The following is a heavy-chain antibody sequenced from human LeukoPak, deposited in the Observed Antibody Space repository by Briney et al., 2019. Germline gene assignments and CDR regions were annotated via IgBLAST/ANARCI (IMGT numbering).Heavy chain of an antibody. V-gene: IGHV3-30*03. CDR3: ARGRGSSAYTPGDY. CDR2: ISSDGSNK. D-gene: IGHD3-16*01. J-gene: IGHJ4*02. Sequence: GGSLRLSCAASGFTFSSYGMHWVRQAPGKGLEWVAVISSDGSNKYYADSVKGRFTISRDNSNNTLFLQMNSLRVEDTAVYYCARGRGSSAYTPGDYWGQGTLVTVSS. CDR1: GFTFSSYG.